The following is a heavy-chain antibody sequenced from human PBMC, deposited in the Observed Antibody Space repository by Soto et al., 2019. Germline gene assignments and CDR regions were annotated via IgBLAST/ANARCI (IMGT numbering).Heavy chain of an antibody. V-gene: IGHV1-8*01. J-gene: IGHJ4*02. CDR2: MNPDSGNT. CDR3: ARSVGGSNVNFDY. Sequence: QVQLVQSVAEVRTPGASVKVSCTDSGYTFTSYDINWVRQSTGQGPEWMGWMNPDSGNTGYVQKFQCRVTMTRNTGISTAYMEPSSMRSDDTDVYYCARSVGGSNVNFDYWGQGTLGTFSS. D-gene: IGHD3-10*01. CDR1: GYTFTSYD.